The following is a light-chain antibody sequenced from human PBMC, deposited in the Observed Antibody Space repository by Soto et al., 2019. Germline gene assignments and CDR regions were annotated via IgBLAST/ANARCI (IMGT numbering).Light chain of an antibody. V-gene: IGLV2-8*01. CDR1: SSDVGGYNY. CDR2: EVN. CDR3: SSYAGSSNV. Sequence: QSVAISCTGTSSDVGGYNYVSWYQQHPGKAPKLMIYEVNKRPSGVPDRFSGSKSGTTASLTVSGLQAEDEADYYCSSYAGSSNVFGTGTKVAVL. J-gene: IGLJ1*01.